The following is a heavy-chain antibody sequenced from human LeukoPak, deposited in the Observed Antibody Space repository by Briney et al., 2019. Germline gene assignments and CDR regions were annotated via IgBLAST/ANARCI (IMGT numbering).Heavy chain of an antibody. J-gene: IGHJ4*02. Sequence: GXSLQISCEGSGYTFTSHWIGWVRQLPGKGLEWMGIIYPGDSDTRYSPSFQGQVTISADKSITTAYLQWTSLKASDTAMYYCARQRLRGVSYFDYWGRGTLVTVSS. V-gene: IGHV5-51*01. CDR2: IYPGDSDT. D-gene: IGHD3-10*01. CDR3: ARQRLRGVSYFDY. CDR1: GYTFTSHW.